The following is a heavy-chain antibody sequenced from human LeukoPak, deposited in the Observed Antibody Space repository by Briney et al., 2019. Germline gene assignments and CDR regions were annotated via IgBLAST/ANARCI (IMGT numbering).Heavy chain of an antibody. CDR2: MYYSGST. D-gene: IGHD5-18*01. Sequence: SETLSLTCTVSGGSISRYYWTWIRQPPGKGLEWIGYMYYSGSTTYNPSLKSRVTISVDTSKNQFSLRLSSVTAADTAVYYCARGAYSYGSLVVFDYWGQGTLVTVSS. V-gene: IGHV4-59*01. CDR1: GGSISRYY. J-gene: IGHJ4*02. CDR3: ARGAYSYGSLVVFDY.